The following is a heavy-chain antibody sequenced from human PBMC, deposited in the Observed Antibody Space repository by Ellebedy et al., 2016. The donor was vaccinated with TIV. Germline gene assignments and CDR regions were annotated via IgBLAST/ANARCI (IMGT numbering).Heavy chain of an antibody. CDR2: ISRTGSTI. D-gene: IGHD5-24*01. J-gene: IGHJ4*02. CDR1: GFTFSSYS. Sequence: GESLKISCAASGFTFSSYSMHWVRQAPGKGLEWVSYISRTGSTIYYTDSVKGRFTISRDSAKNSLFLQMNSLRAEDTAVYYCARECKDGAIWAVDYWGQGTLVTVSS. V-gene: IGHV3-48*04. CDR3: ARECKDGAIWAVDY.